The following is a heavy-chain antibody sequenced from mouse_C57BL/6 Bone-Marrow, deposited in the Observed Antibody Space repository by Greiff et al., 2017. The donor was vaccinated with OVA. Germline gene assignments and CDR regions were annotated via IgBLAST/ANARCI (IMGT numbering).Heavy chain of an antibody. Sequence: EVKLMESGAELVRPGASVKLSCTASGFNIKDDYMHWVQQRPEQGLEWIGWIDPENGDNEYASKVQGKATITADTSSNTAYLQLSSLTSEDTAVYYCTSYGNFDYWGQGTTLTVSS. CDR3: TSYGNFDY. V-gene: IGHV14-4*01. CDR2: IDPENGDN. CDR1: GFNIKDDY. D-gene: IGHD2-1*01. J-gene: IGHJ2*01.